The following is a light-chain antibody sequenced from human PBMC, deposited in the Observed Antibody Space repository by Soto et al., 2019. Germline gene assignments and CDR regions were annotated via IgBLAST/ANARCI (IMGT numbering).Light chain of an antibody. CDR2: EVS. Sequence: QSVLTQPRSVSGSPGQSVTISCTGTSSDVGGYNYVSWYQQYPGKAPTLMIYEVSKRPSRVADRFSGSKSGNTASLTISGVQADDEADYYCCSYAGSPYVFGTGTKLTVL. CDR3: CSYAGSPYV. CDR1: SSDVGGYNY. J-gene: IGLJ1*01. V-gene: IGLV2-11*01.